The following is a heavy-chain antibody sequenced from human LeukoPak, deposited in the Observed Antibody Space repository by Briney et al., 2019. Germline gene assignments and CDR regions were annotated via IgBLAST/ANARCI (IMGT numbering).Heavy chain of an antibody. D-gene: IGHD3-10*01. CDR2: ISYDGSNK. J-gene: IGHJ4*02. CDR1: GFTFSSYG. Sequence: PGGSLRLSCAASGFTFSSYGMHWVRQAPGKGLEWVAVISYDGSNKYYADSVKGRFTISRDNSKNTLYLQMNSLRAEDTAVYYCAKLWDYYGSGSYYNLYYFDYWGQGTLVTVS. V-gene: IGHV3-30*18. CDR3: AKLWDYYGSGSYYNLYYFDY.